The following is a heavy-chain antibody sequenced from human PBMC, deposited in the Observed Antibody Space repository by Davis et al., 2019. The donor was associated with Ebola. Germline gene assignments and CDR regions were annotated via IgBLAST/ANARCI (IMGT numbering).Heavy chain of an antibody. D-gene: IGHD4-17*01. V-gene: IGHV4-34*01. CDR3: ARSGYGDYSWFDP. Sequence: SETLSLTCAVYGGSFSSYYWSWIRQPPGKGLEWIGEINHSGSTYYNPSLKSRVTISVDRSKNQFSLKLSSVTAADTAVYYCARSGYGDYSWFDPWGQGTLVTVSS. J-gene: IGHJ5*02. CDR1: GGSFSSYY. CDR2: INHSGST.